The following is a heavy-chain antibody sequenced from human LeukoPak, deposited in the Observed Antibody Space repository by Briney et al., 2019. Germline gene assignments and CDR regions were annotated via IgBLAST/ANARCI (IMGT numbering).Heavy chain of an antibody. V-gene: IGHV4-39*07. J-gene: IGHJ4*02. CDR3: AREKYSYGYGGSDY. CDR2: IYYSGST. D-gene: IGHD5-18*01. Sequence: SETLSLTCNVSSGSISTSNSYWGWIRQAPGKRLRWIGSIYYSGSTYYNPSLKSRVTISVDTSKNQFSLKLSSVTAADTAVYYCAREKYSYGYGGSDYWGQGTLVTVSS. CDR1: SGSISTSNSY.